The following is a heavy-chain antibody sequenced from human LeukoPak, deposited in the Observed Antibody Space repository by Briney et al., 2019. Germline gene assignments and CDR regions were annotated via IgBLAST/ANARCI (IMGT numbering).Heavy chain of an antibody. J-gene: IGHJ4*02. CDR3: ARDHTYYYDSSGYYYEYFDY. V-gene: IGHV6-1*01. CDR1: GDSVPSNSAA. Sequence: SQTLSLTCAISGDSVPSNSAAWNWIRQSPSRGLEWLGRTYYRSKWYNDYAVSVKSRITINPDTSKNQFSLQLNSVTPEDTAVYYCARDHTYYYDSSGYYYEYFDYWGQGTLVTVSS. D-gene: IGHD3-22*01. CDR2: TYYRSKWYN.